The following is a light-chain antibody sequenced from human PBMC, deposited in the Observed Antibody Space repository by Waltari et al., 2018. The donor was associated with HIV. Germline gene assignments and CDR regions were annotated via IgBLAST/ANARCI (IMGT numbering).Light chain of an antibody. Sequence: QSALTQPASVSGSPGQSITISCTGTSSDVGGSNYVSWYQQHPGTAPTLMIYDVSKRPSGVSNRFSGSKSGNTASLTISGLQAEDEADYYCSSYTSSSTPYVFGTGTKVTV. CDR2: DVS. CDR1: SSDVGGSNY. CDR3: SSYTSSSTPYV. J-gene: IGLJ1*01. V-gene: IGLV2-14*01.